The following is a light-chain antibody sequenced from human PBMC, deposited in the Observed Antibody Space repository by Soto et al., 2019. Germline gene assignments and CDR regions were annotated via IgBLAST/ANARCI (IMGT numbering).Light chain of an antibody. CDR3: QQYSSSPRT. CDR1: QTISSGF. Sequence: EIVLTQSPGILYLSPGDIATLSCRASQTISSGFLAWYQQKVGQAPRLLIYDASNRATGVPDRFSGSGSGTDFSLTISRLEPEDFAVYHCQQYSSSPRTFGQGTRLEIK. CDR2: DAS. J-gene: IGKJ5*01. V-gene: IGKV3-20*01.